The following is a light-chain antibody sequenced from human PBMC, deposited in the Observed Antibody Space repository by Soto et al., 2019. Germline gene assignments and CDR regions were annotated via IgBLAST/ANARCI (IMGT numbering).Light chain of an antibody. Sequence: EIVLTQSPGTLSLSPGERATLSCRASQSVSSSYLAWYQQKPGQAPRLLIYGASSRATGIPDRFSGSGAGTDFTITISRLEHEEFAVYYCQQYGSSPFTFCPGTKVDIK. CDR3: QQYGSSPFT. CDR1: QSVSSSY. J-gene: IGKJ3*01. V-gene: IGKV3-20*01. CDR2: GAS.